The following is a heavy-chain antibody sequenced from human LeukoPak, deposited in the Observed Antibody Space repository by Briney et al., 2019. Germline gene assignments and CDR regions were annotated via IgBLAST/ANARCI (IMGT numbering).Heavy chain of an antibody. Sequence: ASVKVSCKASGYTFTGYYMHWVRQAPGQGLEWMGWINPNSGGTNYPQKFQGRVTMTRDTSISTVYMEVSRLSSDDTAVYYCARDSVGSSWYFDFWGQGTLVTVSS. CDR1: GYTFTGYY. CDR2: INPNSGGT. V-gene: IGHV1-2*02. J-gene: IGHJ4*02. D-gene: IGHD6-13*01. CDR3: ARDSVGSSWYFDF.